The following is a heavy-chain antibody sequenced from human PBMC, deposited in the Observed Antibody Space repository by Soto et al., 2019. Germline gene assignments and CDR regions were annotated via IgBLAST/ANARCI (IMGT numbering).Heavy chain of an antibody. Sequence: GGSLRLSCAASGFTFSSYAMSWVRQAPGKGLEWVSAINGSGGRTFYADSVKGRFTISRDNSKNTLYLQMNSLRAEDTAVYYCAKEDGSGSYVEYWGQGTPVTVSS. V-gene: IGHV3-23*01. J-gene: IGHJ4*02. D-gene: IGHD3-10*01. CDR1: GFTFSSYA. CDR2: INGSGGRT. CDR3: AKEDGSGSYVEY.